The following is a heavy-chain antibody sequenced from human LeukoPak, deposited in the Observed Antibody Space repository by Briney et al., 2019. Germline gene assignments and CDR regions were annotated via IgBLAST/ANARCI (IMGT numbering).Heavy chain of an antibody. V-gene: IGHV7-4-1*02. D-gene: IGHD3-22*01. J-gene: IGHJ5*02. CDR1: GYTFTSYG. CDR3: ASPSYDSSGRPPMGGES. CDR2: INTNTGNP. Sequence: ASVKVSCKASGYTFTSYGISWVRQAPGQWLEWMGWINTNTGNPTYAQGFTGRFVFSLDASVSTAYLQISSLKAEDTAVYYCASPSYDSSGRPPMGGESWGQGTLVTVSS.